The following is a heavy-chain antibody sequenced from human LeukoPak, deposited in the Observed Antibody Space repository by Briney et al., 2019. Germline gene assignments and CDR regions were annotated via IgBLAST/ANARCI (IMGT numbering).Heavy chain of an antibody. CDR3: AREYCSGGSCHRFFDY. V-gene: IGHV3-69-1*01. D-gene: IGHD2-15*01. J-gene: IGHJ4*02. Sequence: GGSLRLSCAASGFTISNYAMMWVRQAPGKGLEWVSSITGAGDTIYVDSVKGRFTVSRDNAKNSLYLQMNSLRAEDTAVYYCAREYCSGGSCHRFFDYWGQGTLVTVSS. CDR2: ITGAGDT. CDR1: GFTISNYA.